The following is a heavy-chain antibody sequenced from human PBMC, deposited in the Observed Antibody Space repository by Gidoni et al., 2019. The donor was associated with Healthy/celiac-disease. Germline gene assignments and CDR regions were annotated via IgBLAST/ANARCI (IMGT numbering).Heavy chain of an antibody. D-gene: IGHD2-15*01. CDR2: ILYDGSNK. CDR1: GFTFSSYG. V-gene: IGHV3-30*03. CDR3: ARGRIRDFDY. J-gene: IGHJ4*02. Sequence: QVQLVESGGGVVQPGRSLRLSCPASGFTFSSYGMHWVRQPPGKGLEWVAVILYDGSNKYYADSVKGRFTISRDNSKNTLYLQMNSLRAEDTAVYYCARGRIRDFDYWGQGTLVTVSS.